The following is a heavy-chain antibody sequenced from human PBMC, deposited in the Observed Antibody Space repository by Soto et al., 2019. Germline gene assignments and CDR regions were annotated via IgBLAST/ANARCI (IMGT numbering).Heavy chain of an antibody. V-gene: IGHV5-51*01. CDR2: IYPGDSDS. CDR3: ARVSSDSSGFDFDS. J-gene: IGHJ4*02. Sequence: EVQLVQSGAEVKKPGKSLKISCKGSGYTFSDYWIGWVRQMPGKGLEWMGIIYPGDSDSRYSPSFQGQVTISADTSISTAYLHWSSLKASDSALYYCARVSSDSSGFDFDSWGQGTLVTVSS. CDR1: GYTFSDYW. D-gene: IGHD3-22*01.